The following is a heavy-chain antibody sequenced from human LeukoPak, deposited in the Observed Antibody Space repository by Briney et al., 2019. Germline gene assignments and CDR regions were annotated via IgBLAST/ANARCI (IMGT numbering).Heavy chain of an antibody. Sequence: ASVKVSCKASGYTFTSYGISWVRQAPGQGLEWMGWISAYNGNTNYAQKLQGRVTVTTDTSTSTAYMELRSLRSDDTAVYYCARDALGSSGYYGFGNAFDIWGQGTMVTVSS. D-gene: IGHD3-22*01. V-gene: IGHV1-18*01. CDR2: ISAYNGNT. J-gene: IGHJ3*02. CDR3: ARDALGSSGYYGFGNAFDI. CDR1: GYTFTSYG.